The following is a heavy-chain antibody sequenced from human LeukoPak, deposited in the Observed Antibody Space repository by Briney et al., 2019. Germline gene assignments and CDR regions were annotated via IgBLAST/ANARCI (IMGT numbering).Heavy chain of an antibody. D-gene: IGHD4-11*01. CDR3: ARPYSGYYFDY. J-gene: IGHJ4*02. CDR2: IYYSGST. V-gene: IGHV4-39*01. Sequence: SETLSLTCSVSGGSISSSSYYWGWIRQPPGKGLEWIGGIYYSGSTYYNPSLKSRVTISLDTSKNQFSLKLSSVTAADTAVYYCARPYSGYYFDYWGQGTLVTVSS. CDR1: GGSISSSSYY.